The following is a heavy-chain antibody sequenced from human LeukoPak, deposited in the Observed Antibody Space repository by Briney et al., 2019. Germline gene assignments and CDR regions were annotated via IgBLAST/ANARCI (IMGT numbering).Heavy chain of an antibody. CDR1: GFTFSSYW. CDR2: INTDGSST. J-gene: IGHJ4*02. V-gene: IGHV3-74*01. CDR3: ARTEYPGWDFDY. Sequence: GGSLRLSCAASGFTFSSYWMHWVRQAPGKGLVWVSRINTDGSSTSYADSVKGRFTISRDNAKNTLYLQMNSLRAEDTAVYYCARTEYPGWDFDYWGQGTLVTVSS. D-gene: IGHD3-9*01.